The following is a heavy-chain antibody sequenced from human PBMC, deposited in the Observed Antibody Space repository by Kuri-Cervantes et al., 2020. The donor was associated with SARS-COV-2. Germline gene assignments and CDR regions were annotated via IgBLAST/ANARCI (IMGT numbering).Heavy chain of an antibody. J-gene: IGHJ4*02. CDR1: GFTFSSYW. V-gene: IGHV3-21*01. D-gene: IGHD6-6*01. CDR2: ISSSSSYI. Sequence: LSLTCAASGFTFSSYWMSWVRQAPGKGLEWVSSISSSSSYIYYAVSVKGRFTISRDNAKNSLYLQMNSLRAEDTAVYYCARDFSSSGGFDYWGQGTLVTVSS. CDR3: ARDFSSSGGFDY.